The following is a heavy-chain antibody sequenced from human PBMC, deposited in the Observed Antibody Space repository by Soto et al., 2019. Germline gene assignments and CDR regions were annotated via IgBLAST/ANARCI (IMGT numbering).Heavy chain of an antibody. V-gene: IGHV3-23*01. CDR1: GFTFSSYA. CDR2: ISGSGGST. J-gene: IGHJ1*01. Sequence: EVQLLESGGGLVQPGGSLRLSCAASGFTFSSYAMSWVRQAPGKGLEWVSTISGSGGSTYYADSVKGRFTISRDNSKNTLYLQMNSLRAEDTAVYHCAKKGCSSTSCHHLHWGQGTLVTVSS. D-gene: IGHD2-2*01. CDR3: AKKGCSSTSCHHLH.